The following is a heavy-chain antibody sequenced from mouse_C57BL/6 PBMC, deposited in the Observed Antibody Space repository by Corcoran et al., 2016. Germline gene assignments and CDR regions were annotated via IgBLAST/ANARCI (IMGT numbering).Heavy chain of an antibody. CDR3: ARSGGCYGSSYEDFDV. CDR1: GYTFTDYY. CDR2: IYPGSGNT. V-gene: IGHV1-76*01. Sequence: QVQLKQSGAELVRPGASVKLSCKASGYTFTDYYINWVKQRPGQGLEWIARIYPGSGNTYYNEKFKGKATLTAEKSSSTAYMQLSSLTSEDSAVYFCARSGGCYGSSYEDFDVWGTGTTVTVSS. D-gene: IGHD1-1*01. J-gene: IGHJ1*03.